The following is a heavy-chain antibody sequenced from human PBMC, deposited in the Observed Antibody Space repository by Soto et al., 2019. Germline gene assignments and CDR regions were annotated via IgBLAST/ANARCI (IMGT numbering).Heavy chain of an antibody. D-gene: IGHD1-26*01. J-gene: IGHJ5*02. Sequence: QVQLVQSGAEVKNPGSSVKVSCKASGGTFSRYAISWVRQAPGQGLEWLGGIIPIFGTANYAQKFQGRVTITADESTSTAYMELSSLRFEETAVYYCARAIVGPTTTGWLDPWGQGPLVTVSS. CDR1: GGTFSRYA. CDR2: IIPIFGTA. V-gene: IGHV1-69*01. CDR3: ARAIVGPTTTGWLDP.